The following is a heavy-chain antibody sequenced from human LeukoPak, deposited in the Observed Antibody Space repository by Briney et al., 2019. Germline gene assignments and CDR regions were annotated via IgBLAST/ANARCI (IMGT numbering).Heavy chain of an antibody. J-gene: IGHJ4*02. CDR2: IYSGGST. CDR1: GFTYHSKY. CDR3: AGVEPLSHLQTG. V-gene: IGHV3-66*01. D-gene: IGHD1-1*01. Sequence: GGSLRLSSAASGFTYHSKYMIWVRQAPGKGLEWVSVIYSGGSTYYSDSVKGRFTISRDNSKNTLYLLMNRLTAEDTAAYDSAGVEPLSHLQTGWSPGTLVTVSS.